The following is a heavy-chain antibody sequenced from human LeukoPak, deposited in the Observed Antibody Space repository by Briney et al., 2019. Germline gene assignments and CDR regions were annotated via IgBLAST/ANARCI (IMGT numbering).Heavy chain of an antibody. CDR2: IYYSGST. D-gene: IGHD1-1*01. Sequence: SETLSLTCTVSGGSMSSYYWSWIRQTPGKGLEWIGYIYYSGSTNYSPSLKSRVTISVDTSKNQFSLKLSSVTAADTAVYDCARVNINNWLSCDYWGQGTLVTVSS. CDR1: GGSMSSYY. J-gene: IGHJ4*02. CDR3: ARVNINNWLSCDY. V-gene: IGHV4-59*12.